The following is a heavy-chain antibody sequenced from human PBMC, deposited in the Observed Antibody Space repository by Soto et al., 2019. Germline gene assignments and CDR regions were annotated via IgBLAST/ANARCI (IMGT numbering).Heavy chain of an antibody. CDR1: GFPFNTYA. V-gene: IGHV3-23*01. Sequence: GGSLRLSCEASGFPFNTYAMTWFRQVPGMGLEWASTTSIGGNTDFAESVRGRFTVSRGNSKNILYLQMTNLRAEDAAIYFCAKDLRPGLIVPTKSGFDPWGQGTRVTVSS. J-gene: IGHJ5*02. CDR2: TSIGGNT. D-gene: IGHD2-21*01. CDR3: AKDLRPGLIVPTKSGFDP.